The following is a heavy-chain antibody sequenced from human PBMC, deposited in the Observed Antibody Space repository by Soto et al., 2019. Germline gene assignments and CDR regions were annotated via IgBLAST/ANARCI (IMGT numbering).Heavy chain of an antibody. CDR1: GGSISSGGYY. D-gene: IGHD4-4*01. V-gene: IGHV4-31*03. J-gene: IGHJ6*03. CDR3: ASASKTTVTTYYYYYYMDV. CDR2: IYYSGST. Sequence: PSESLSLTCTVSGGSISSGGYYLSWIRQHPGKGLEWIGYIYYSGSTYYNPSLKSRVTISVDTSKNQFSLKLSSVTAADTAVYYCASASKTTVTTYYYYYYMDVWGKGTTVTVSS.